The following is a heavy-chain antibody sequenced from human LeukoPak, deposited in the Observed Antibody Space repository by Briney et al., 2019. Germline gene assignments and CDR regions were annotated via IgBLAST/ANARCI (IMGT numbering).Heavy chain of an antibody. J-gene: IGHJ4*02. Sequence: ASVKVSCKASGYTFSSYAMHWVRQAPGQRHEWMGWVNAGNGNTKYSQKFQGRVTITRDTSASTAYMELSSLRFEDTAVYYCARDLKQFGGWFDYWGQGTLVTVSS. V-gene: IGHV1-3*01. D-gene: IGHD6-19*01. CDR3: ARDLKQFGGWFDY. CDR1: GYTFSSYA. CDR2: VNAGNGNT.